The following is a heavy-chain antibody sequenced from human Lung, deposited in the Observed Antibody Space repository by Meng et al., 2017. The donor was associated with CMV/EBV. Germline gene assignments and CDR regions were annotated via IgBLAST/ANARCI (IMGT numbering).Heavy chain of an antibody. V-gene: IGHV4-4*02. Sequence: VSGGSISSSNWWSWVRQPPGKGLGWIGEIYHSGSTSCDPSLEGRVTISVDKSKNQFSLKLSSVTAADTAVYYCARAASGYVVDYFDYWGQGTLVTVSS. D-gene: IGHD5-12*01. J-gene: IGHJ4*02. CDR1: GGSISSSNW. CDR2: IYHSGST. CDR3: ARAASGYVVDYFDY.